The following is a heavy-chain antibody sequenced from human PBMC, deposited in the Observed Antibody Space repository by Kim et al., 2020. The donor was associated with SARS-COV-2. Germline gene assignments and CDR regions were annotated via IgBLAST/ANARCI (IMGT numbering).Heavy chain of an antibody. Sequence: SETLSLTCTVSGGSISSGGYYWSWIRQHPGKGLEWIRYIYYSGSTYYNPSLKSRVTISVDTSKNQFSLKLSSVTAADTAVYYCASANYDILTGPGWFDPWGQGTLVTVSS. CDR3: ASANYDILTGPGWFDP. CDR2: IYYSGST. J-gene: IGHJ5*02. D-gene: IGHD3-9*01. CDR1: GGSISSGGYY. V-gene: IGHV4-31*03.